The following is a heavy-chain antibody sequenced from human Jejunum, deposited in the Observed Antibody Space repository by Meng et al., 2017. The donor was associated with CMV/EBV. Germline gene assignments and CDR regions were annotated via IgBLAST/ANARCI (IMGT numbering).Heavy chain of an antibody. Sequence: SGFRFDDDGMSWVRQAPGKGLEWVSGINWNGGTTAYADSVKGRFTVSRDNAKNSLYLQMHSLRAEDTALYYCARDISFYGLDVWGQGTTVTVSS. J-gene: IGHJ6*02. V-gene: IGHV3-20*03. CDR2: INWNGGTT. CDR3: ARDISFYGLDV. CDR1: GFRFDDDG.